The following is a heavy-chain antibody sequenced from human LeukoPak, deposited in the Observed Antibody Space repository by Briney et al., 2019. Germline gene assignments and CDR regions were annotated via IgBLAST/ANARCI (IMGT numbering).Heavy chain of an antibody. J-gene: IGHJ4*02. Sequence: PGGSPRLSCVASGLTFSSYAMTWVRQAPGKGLEWVSTFTSSVGSTYYADSVKGRFTISRDSSKNTLFLQMNSLRAEDTAVYYCAKYCSGGNCYSGLYWGQGTLVTVSS. D-gene: IGHD2-15*01. CDR3: AKYCSGGNCYSGLY. CDR2: FTSSVGST. V-gene: IGHV3-23*01. CDR1: GLTFSSYA.